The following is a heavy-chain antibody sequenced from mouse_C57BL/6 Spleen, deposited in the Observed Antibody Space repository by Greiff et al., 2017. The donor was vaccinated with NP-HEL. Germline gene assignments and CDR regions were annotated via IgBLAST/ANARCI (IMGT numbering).Heavy chain of an antibody. CDR1: GFSLTSYG. V-gene: IGHV2-2*01. CDR3: ARNEGDSLYYFDY. CDR2: IWSGGST. Sequence: VQLVESGPGLVQPSQSLSITCTVSGFSLTSYGVHWVRQSPGKGLEWLGVIWSGGSTDYNAAFISRLSISKDNSKSQVFFKMNSLQADDTAIYYCARNEGDSLYYFDYWGQGTTLTVSS. D-gene: IGHD3-3*01. J-gene: IGHJ2*01.